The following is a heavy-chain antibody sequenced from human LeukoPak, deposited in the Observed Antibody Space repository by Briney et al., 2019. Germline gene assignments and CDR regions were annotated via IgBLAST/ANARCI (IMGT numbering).Heavy chain of an antibody. Sequence: PSGTLSLTCAVSGGSISSSKWWSWVRQPPGKGLEGIGEIYHSGSTNYNPSLKSRVTISVDKSKNQFSLKLSSVTAADTAVYYCAREGIGYCSSTSCYDLRGMDVWGQGTTVTVSS. CDR2: IYHSGST. D-gene: IGHD2-2*01. CDR3: AREGIGYCSSTSCYDLRGMDV. J-gene: IGHJ6*02. V-gene: IGHV4-4*02. CDR1: GGSISSSKW.